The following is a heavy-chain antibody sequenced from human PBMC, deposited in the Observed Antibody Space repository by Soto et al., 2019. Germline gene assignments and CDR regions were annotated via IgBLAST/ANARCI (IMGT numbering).Heavy chain of an antibody. V-gene: IGHV3-23*01. D-gene: IGHD6-19*01. CDR3: AKTHRRPDTGYSSGSRYFDY. Sequence: GGSLRLSCAASGFTFSSYAMSWVRQAPGKGLEWVSAISGSGGSTYYADSVKGRFTNSRDHSKNTLYLQMNSLRAEDTAVYYCAKTHRRPDTGYSSGSRYFDYWGQGTLVTVSS. J-gene: IGHJ4*02. CDR2: ISGSGGST. CDR1: GFTFSSYA.